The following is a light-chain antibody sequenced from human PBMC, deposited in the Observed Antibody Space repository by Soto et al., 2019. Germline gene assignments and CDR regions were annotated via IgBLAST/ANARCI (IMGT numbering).Light chain of an antibody. V-gene: IGLV2-14*01. J-gene: IGLJ2*01. Sequence: QSALTQPASVSGSPGQSITISCPGTSSDVGGHNFVSWYQHYPGKTPKLMIYDVSDRPSGVFNRFSGSKSGNTASLTISGLQDEDEADYYCRSYTSSGTLVFGGGTQLSGL. CDR3: RSYTSSGTLV. CDR2: DVS. CDR1: SSDVGGHNF.